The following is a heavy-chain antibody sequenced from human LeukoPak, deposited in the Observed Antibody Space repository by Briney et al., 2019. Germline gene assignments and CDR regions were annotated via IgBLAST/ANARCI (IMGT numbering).Heavy chain of an antibody. V-gene: IGHV3-48*01. J-gene: IGHJ4*02. CDR2: ISASSNTI. D-gene: IGHD2-15*01. CDR3: AREGFGGGSCYHDY. CDR1: GFTFSSYS. Sequence: GGSLRLSCAASGFTFSSYSMNWVRQAPGKGLEWVSYISASSNTIYYADSVKGRFTISRDNAKNSLYLQMNSLRAEDTAVYYCAREGFGGGSCYHDYWGQGTLVTVSS.